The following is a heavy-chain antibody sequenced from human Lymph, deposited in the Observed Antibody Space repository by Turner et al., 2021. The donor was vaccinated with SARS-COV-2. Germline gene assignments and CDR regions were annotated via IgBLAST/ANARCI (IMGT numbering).Heavy chain of an antibody. CDR3: AWALSYYYGMDV. V-gene: IGHV3-30*03. CDR1: GFTFISYG. CDR2: ISYDGGHK. J-gene: IGHJ6*02. Sequence: QVQLVESGGGVVQPGRSLRLPFAASGFTFISYGMHWVRQSPGKGLEWVAVISYDGGHKYYADSVKGRFTISRDNSKNTLYLQMISLRAEDTAVYYCAWALSYYYGMDVWGQGTTVTVSS.